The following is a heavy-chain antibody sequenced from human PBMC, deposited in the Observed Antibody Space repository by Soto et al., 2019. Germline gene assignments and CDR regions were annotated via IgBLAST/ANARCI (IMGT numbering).Heavy chain of an antibody. CDR1: GFSLSTNT. D-gene: IGHD2-21*02. V-gene: IGHV3-30*04. J-gene: IGHJ4*02. Sequence: GGSLRLSCAASGFSLSTNTMHWVRQVPGKGLEWVASISNDGRRKYYADFVKGRFTISRDTANNILYLEMNSLRAEDTSLYYCARVATAMTYDFWGQGTQVTVSS. CDR2: ISNDGRRK. CDR3: ARVATAMTYDF.